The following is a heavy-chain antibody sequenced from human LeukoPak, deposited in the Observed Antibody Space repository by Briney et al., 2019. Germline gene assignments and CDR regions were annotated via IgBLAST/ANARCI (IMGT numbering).Heavy chain of an antibody. Sequence: GASVKVSCKASGYTFTSYGISWVRQAPGQGLEWMGWINPNSGGTNYAQKFQGRVTMARDTSISTAYMELSRLRSDDTAVYYCAVGYDSSGYWYDYWGQGTLVTVSS. CDR3: AVGYDSSGYWYDY. D-gene: IGHD3-22*01. J-gene: IGHJ4*02. CDR2: INPNSGGT. V-gene: IGHV1-2*02. CDR1: GYTFTSYG.